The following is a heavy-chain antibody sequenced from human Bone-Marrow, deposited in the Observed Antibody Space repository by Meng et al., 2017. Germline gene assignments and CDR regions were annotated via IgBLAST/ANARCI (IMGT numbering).Heavy chain of an antibody. J-gene: IGHJ3*02. CDR3: ARDPLLPDTYSSSWYLDGAFDI. CDR2: ISYDGSNK. V-gene: IGHV3-30*03. CDR1: GFTVSNYF. Sequence: GESLKISCAASGFTVSNYFMGWVRQAPGKGLEWVAVISYDGSNKYYADSVKGRFTISRDNSKNTLYLQMNSLRAEDTAVYYCARDPLLPDTYSSSWYLDGAFDIWGQGTMVTVSS. D-gene: IGHD6-13*01.